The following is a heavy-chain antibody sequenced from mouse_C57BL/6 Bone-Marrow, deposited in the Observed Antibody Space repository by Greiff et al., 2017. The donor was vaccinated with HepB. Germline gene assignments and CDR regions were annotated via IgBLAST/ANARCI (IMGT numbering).Heavy chain of an antibody. CDR3: ARYLRPVAGYAMDY. CDR1: GYTFTSYW. J-gene: IGHJ4*01. D-gene: IGHD1-2*01. CDR2: IDPSDSYT. Sequence: QVQLQQPGAELVMPGASVKLSCKASGYTFTSYWMHWVKQRPGQGLEWIGEIDPSDSYTNYNQKFKGKSTLTVDKSSSKAYMQLSSLTSADSAVYYCARYLRPVAGYAMDYWGQGTSVTVSS. V-gene: IGHV1-69*01.